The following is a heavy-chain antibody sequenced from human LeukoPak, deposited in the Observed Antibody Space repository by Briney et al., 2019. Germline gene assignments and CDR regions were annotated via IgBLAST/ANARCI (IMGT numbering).Heavy chain of an antibody. J-gene: IGHJ5*02. CDR1: GGSISSGIYY. Sequence: SETLSLTCTVSGGSISSGIYYWGWIRQPPGKGLEWIGNIFYSGSTYYNPSLKSRLTISVDTSKNHFSLSLNSVTAADTAVYFCARKTWTDLDSWFDPWGQGTLVTVSS. CDR3: ARKTWTDLDSWFDP. CDR2: IFYSGST. V-gene: IGHV4-39*02. D-gene: IGHD1-1*01.